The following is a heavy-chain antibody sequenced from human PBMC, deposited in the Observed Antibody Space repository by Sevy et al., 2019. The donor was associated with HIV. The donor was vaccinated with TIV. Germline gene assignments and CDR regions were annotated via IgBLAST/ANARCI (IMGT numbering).Heavy chain of an antibody. CDR3: ARATGSSAGFDS. D-gene: IGHD2-15*01. J-gene: IGHJ4*01. V-gene: IGHV4-31*03. CDR1: GGSISSGGYF. Sequence: SETLSLTCTVSGGSISSGGYFWSWIRQHPGKGLEWIGYMYHSGSTYYNPSLKSRLSMSMDPSKNQFSLRMRTVTAADTAIYFCARATGSSAGFDSWGHGTVVTVSS. CDR2: MYHSGST.